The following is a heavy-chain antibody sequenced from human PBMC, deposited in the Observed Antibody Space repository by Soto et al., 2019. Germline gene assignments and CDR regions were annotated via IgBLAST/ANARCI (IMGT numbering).Heavy chain of an antibody. V-gene: IGHV1-8*02. Sequence: SVKVSCKASGYSFINFDISWVRQAAGQGPEWLGWMNPGSGKTGYTSKFQGRVAMTRDASTATSHLDLTSLTSDDTAVYYCARMASAGTLNWFDPWGPGTLVTVSS. CDR3: ARMASAGTLNWFDP. J-gene: IGHJ5*02. CDR2: MNPGSGKT. CDR1: GYSFINFD. D-gene: IGHD6-13*01.